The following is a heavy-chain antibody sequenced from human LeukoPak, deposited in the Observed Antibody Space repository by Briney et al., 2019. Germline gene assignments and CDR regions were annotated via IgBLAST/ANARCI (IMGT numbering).Heavy chain of an antibody. V-gene: IGHV3-23*01. CDR3: AKAGIGVVGYFDY. J-gene: IGHJ4*02. Sequence: PGGSLRLSCAVSGFTFSSYAMSWVRQAPGKGLEWVSAIRGSGGGTYHADSVKGRFTISRDNSKNTLYLQMNSLRDEDTALYYCAKAGIGVVGYFDYWGQGTLVTVSS. D-gene: IGHD6-19*01. CDR2: IRGSGGGT. CDR1: GFTFSSYA.